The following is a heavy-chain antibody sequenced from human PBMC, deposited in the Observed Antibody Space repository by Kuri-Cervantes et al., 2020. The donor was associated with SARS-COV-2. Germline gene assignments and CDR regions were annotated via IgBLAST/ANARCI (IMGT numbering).Heavy chain of an antibody. CDR1: GFTFSSYA. Sequence: LSLTCAASGFTFSSYAMSWVRQAPGKGLEWVSAISGSGGSTYYADSVKGRFTISRDNSKNTLYLQMNSLRAEDTAVYYCAKVANYYDSSGYDYWGQGTLVTVSS. D-gene: IGHD3-22*01. CDR2: ISGSGGST. CDR3: AKVANYYDSSGYDY. V-gene: IGHV3-23*01. J-gene: IGHJ4*02.